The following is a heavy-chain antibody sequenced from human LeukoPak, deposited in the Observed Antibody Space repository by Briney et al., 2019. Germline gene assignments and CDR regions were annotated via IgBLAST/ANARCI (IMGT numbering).Heavy chain of an antibody. Sequence: GESLKISCKGSGYSFTSYWIGWVRQMPGKGLEWMGIIYPGDSDTRYSPSFQGQVTISADKSISTAYLQWSSLKASDTAMYYCARHEGREARREAFDIWGQGTMVTVSS. D-gene: IGHD1-26*01. CDR2: IYPGDSDT. V-gene: IGHV5-51*01. J-gene: IGHJ3*02. CDR1: GYSFTSYW. CDR3: ARHEGREARREAFDI.